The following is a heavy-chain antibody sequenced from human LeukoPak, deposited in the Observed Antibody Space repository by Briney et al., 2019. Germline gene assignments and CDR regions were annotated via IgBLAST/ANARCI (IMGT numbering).Heavy chain of an antibody. Sequence: ETLSLTCAVYGGSFSGYYWSWIRQPPGKGLEWIGEINHSGSTNYNPSLKSRVTISVDTSKNQFSLKLSSVTAADTAVYYCARGVEMATTYFDYWGQGTLVTVSS. J-gene: IGHJ4*02. CDR3: ARGVEMATTYFDY. CDR2: INHSGST. D-gene: IGHD5-24*01. V-gene: IGHV4-34*01. CDR1: GGSFSGYY.